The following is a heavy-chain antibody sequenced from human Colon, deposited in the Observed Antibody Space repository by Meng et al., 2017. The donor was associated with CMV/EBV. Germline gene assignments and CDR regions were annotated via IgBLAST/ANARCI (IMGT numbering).Heavy chain of an antibody. Sequence: GGSLRLSCAASGFRFSGYGMHWVRQAPGKGLECVAFIAFDGSKNHYADSVKGRFTISRDNSRNMLYLLMNSLRTEDTAVYYCGNWAGDDGTGYYPNWGQGTRVTVSS. V-gene: IGHV3-30*02. J-gene: IGHJ4*02. CDR1: GFRFSGYG. CDR2: IAFDGSKN. D-gene: IGHD3/OR15-3a*01. CDR3: GNWAGDDGTGYYPN.